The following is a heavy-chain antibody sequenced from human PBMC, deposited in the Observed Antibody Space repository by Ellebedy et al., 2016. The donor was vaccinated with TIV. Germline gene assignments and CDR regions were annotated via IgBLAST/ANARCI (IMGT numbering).Heavy chain of an antibody. Sequence: GESLKISCAASGFTFRSYSMHWVRQAPCKLLSWVAITSHDESTKYYANSVKGRFTISRDNSKNTLHLQMNSLTADDTAVYYGAREGTPVSFDYWGQGTLVTVSS. CDR3: AREGTPVSFDY. CDR1: GFTFRSYS. D-gene: IGHD2-2*01. CDR2: TSHDESTK. V-gene: IGHV3-30-3*01. J-gene: IGHJ4*02.